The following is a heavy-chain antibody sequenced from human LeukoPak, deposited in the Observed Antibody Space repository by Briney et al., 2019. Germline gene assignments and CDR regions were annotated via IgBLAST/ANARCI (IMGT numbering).Heavy chain of an antibody. Sequence: ASVKVSCKASGGTFSSYAISWVRQAPSEGLEWLGGLTPLAGTPNYAQKFQGRLTISADKSTSTVYMELSRLTSEDTAVYFCAKFWSGYYTDWGQGTLVSVSS. CDR2: LTPLAGTP. CDR3: AKFWSGYYTD. J-gene: IGHJ4*02. CDR1: GGTFSSYA. V-gene: IGHV1-69*06. D-gene: IGHD3-3*01.